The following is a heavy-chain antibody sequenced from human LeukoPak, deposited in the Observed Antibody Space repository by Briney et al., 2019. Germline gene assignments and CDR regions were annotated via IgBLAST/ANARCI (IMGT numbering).Heavy chain of an antibody. Sequence: SETLSLTCTVSGGSISSGGYYWSWIRQPPGKGLEWIGYIYHSGSTYYNPSLKSRVTISVDRSKNQFSLKLSSVTAADTAVYYCARPWRGWNNDAFDIWGQGTMVTVFS. D-gene: IGHD1-1*01. V-gene: IGHV4-30-2*01. CDR2: IYHSGST. CDR1: GGSISSGGYY. CDR3: ARPWRGWNNDAFDI. J-gene: IGHJ3*02.